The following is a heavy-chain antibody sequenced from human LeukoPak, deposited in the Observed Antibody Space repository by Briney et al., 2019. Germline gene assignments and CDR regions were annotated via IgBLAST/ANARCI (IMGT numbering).Heavy chain of an antibody. CDR2: ISSSSSYI. CDR1: GFTFSSYS. J-gene: IGHJ5*02. D-gene: IGHD3-22*01. V-gene: IGHV3-21*01. Sequence: GGSLRLSCAASGFTFSSYSMNWVRQAPGKGLEWVSSISSSSSYIYYADSVKGRFTISRDNAKNSLYLQMNSLRAEDTAVYYCARVRNYYDSSGYFSWGQGTLVTVSS. CDR3: ARVRNYYDSSGYFS.